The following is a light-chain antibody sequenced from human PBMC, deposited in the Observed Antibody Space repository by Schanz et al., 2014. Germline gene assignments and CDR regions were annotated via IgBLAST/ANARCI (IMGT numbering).Light chain of an antibody. V-gene: IGKV1-39*01. Sequence: DIRVTQSPSSLSASVGDRVTITCRASQSISDYLNWYQQKPGKAPNLLIYAASILQSGVPSRFSGSGSGTDFTLTISSLQPEDVATYYCQQYDSLPFSFGPGTKMSIK. CDR1: QSISDY. J-gene: IGKJ3*01. CDR3: QQYDSLPFS. CDR2: AAS.